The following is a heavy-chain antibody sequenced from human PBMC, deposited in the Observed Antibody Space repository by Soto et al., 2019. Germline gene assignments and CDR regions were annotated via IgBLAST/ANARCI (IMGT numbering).Heavy chain of an antibody. CDR2: IDPSDSYT. V-gene: IGHV5-10-1*01. Sequence: ESLKISCKGSGYSFTSYWISWVRQMPGKGLEWMGRIDPSDSYTNYSPSFQGHVTISADKSISTAYLQWSSLKASDTAMYYCARLIMGYCSSTSCTDFDYWGQGTLVTVSS. CDR1: GYSFTSYW. J-gene: IGHJ4*02. CDR3: ARLIMGYCSSTSCTDFDY. D-gene: IGHD2-2*01.